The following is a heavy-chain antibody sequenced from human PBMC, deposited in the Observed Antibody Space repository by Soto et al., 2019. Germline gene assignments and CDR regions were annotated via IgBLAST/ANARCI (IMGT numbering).Heavy chain of an antibody. CDR1: GFTFSSYA. D-gene: IGHD2-2*02. CDR2: ISGSGGST. J-gene: IGHJ4*02. CDR3: AKGKEYQLLYGIDY. V-gene: IGHV3-23*01. Sequence: GGSLRLSCAASGFTFSSYAMSWVRQAPGKGLEWVSAISGSGGSTYYADSVKGRFTISRDNSKNTLYLQMNSLRAEDTAVYYCAKGKEYQLLYGIDYWGQRTLVTVSS.